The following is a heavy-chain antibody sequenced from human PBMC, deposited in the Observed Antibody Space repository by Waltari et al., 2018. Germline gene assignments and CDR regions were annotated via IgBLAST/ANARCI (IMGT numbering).Heavy chain of an antibody. J-gene: IGHJ6*03. CDR2: INHSGST. D-gene: IGHD2-15*01. V-gene: IGHV4-34*01. CDR3: ARGYCSGGSCYSYYYYYYMDV. CDR1: GGSFSGYS. Sequence: QVQLQLWGAGLLKPSETLSLTCAVYGGSFSGYSWSWIRQPPGKGLEWIGEINHSGSTNYNPSLKSRVTTSVDTSKNQFSLKLSSVTAADTAVYYCARGYCSGGSCYSYYYYYYMDVWGKGTTVTVSS.